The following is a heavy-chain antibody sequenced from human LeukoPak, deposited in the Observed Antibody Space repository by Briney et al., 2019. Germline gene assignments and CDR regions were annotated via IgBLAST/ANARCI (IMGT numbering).Heavy chain of an antibody. Sequence: GGSLTLSCAASGFTFTDYYMSWIRQAPGKGLEWVSFIGTRDSTKYYADSVKGRFTVSRDNAENSLYLQMNSLTAEDTAVYYCARATNWGFPLHMDVWGKGNTVTVSS. CDR1: GFTFTDYY. CDR3: ARATNWGFPLHMDV. D-gene: IGHD7-27*01. J-gene: IGHJ6*03. V-gene: IGHV3-11*01. CDR2: IGTRDSTK.